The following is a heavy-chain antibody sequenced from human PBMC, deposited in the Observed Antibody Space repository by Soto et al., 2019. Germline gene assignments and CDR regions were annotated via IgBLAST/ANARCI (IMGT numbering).Heavy chain of an antibody. Sequence: GGSLRLSCAASGFTFSSYWMHWVRQAPGKGLVWVSRINSDGSSTSYADSVKGRFTISRDNAKNTLYLQMNSLRAEDTAVYYCARARPMTTVTTRARDAFDIWGQGTMVTVSS. CDR3: ARARPMTTVTTRARDAFDI. CDR1: GFTFSSYW. J-gene: IGHJ3*02. D-gene: IGHD4-17*01. V-gene: IGHV3-74*01. CDR2: INSDGSST.